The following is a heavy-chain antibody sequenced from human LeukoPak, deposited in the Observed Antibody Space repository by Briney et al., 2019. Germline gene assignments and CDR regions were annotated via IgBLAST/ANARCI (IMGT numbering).Heavy chain of an antibody. J-gene: IGHJ4*02. CDR3: ARDSPHRSWGSGFDY. CDR2: INWNGGST. V-gene: IGHV3-20*04. CDR1: GFTFDDYG. Sequence: PGGSLRLSCAASGFTFDDYGMSWVRQAPGKGLEWVSGINWNGGSTGYADSVKGRSTISRDNAKNSVYLQMNSLRAEDTAVYYCARDSPHRSWGSGFDYWGQGTLVTVSS. D-gene: IGHD3-16*01.